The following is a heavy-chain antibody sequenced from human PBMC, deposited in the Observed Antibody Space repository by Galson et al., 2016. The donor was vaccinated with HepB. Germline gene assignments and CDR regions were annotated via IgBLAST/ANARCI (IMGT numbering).Heavy chain of an antibody. CDR2: INPYSGGT. Sequence: SVKVSCKASGYTFSGHYIHWVRQAPGQGLEWMGWINPYSGGTNPAQTFQCRVTLTRDTSISAVYMELSRLRFDDTAVYSCARDKAAHVDYWGQGTLVTVSS. V-gene: IGHV1-2*02. CDR3: ARDKAAHVDY. J-gene: IGHJ4*02. D-gene: IGHD2-15*01. CDR1: GYTFSGHY.